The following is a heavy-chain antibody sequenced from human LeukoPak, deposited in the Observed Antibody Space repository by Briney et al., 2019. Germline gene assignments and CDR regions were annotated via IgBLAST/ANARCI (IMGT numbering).Heavy chain of an antibody. CDR2: FDPEDGET. D-gene: IGHD6-19*01. CDR3: ATRSSGWYEDFQH. V-gene: IGHV1-24*01. Sequence: GASVKVSCKVSGYTLTELSMHWVRQAPGRGLEWMGGFDPEDGETIYAQKFQGRVTMTEDTSTDTAYMELSSLRSEDTAVYYCATRSSGWYEDFQHWGQGTLVTVSS. J-gene: IGHJ1*01. CDR1: GYTLTELS.